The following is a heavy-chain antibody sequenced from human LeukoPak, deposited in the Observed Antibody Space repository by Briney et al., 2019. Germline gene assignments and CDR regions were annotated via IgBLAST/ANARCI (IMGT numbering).Heavy chain of an antibody. V-gene: IGHV1-69*06. D-gene: IGHD2-15*01. CDR3: AKLHCSGGSCYYGVWFDP. Sequence: SVKVSCKASGGTFSSYAISWVRQAPGQGLEWMGGIIPIFGTANYAQKFQGRVTITADKSTSTAYMELSSLRSEDTAVYYCAKLHCSGGSCYYGVWFDPWGQGTLVTVSS. CDR1: GGTFSSYA. CDR2: IIPIFGTA. J-gene: IGHJ5*02.